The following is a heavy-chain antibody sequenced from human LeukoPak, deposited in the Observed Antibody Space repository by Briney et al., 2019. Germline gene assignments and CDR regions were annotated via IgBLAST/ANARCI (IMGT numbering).Heavy chain of an antibody. CDR2: IYYSGNT. V-gene: IGHV4-59*01. Sequence: PSETLSLTCTVSGGSISSYYWSWIRQPPGKGLEWIGYIYYSGNTNYNPSLKSRVTISVDTSKNQFSLKLSSVTAADTAVYYCARDHGSGYESWGQGTLVTVSS. CDR1: GGSISSYY. J-gene: IGHJ4*02. D-gene: IGHD5-12*01. CDR3: ARDHGSGYES.